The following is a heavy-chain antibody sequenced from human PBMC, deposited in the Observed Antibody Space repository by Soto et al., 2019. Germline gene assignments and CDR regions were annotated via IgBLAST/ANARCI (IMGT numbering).Heavy chain of an antibody. CDR3: ARVGGSMVRGVIGAFDI. Sequence: ASVKVSCKASGGTFSSYTISWVRQAPGQGLEWMGRIIPILGIANYAQKFQGRVTITADQSTSTAYMELSSLRSEDTAVYYCARVGGSMVRGVIGAFDIWGQGTMVTVSS. J-gene: IGHJ3*02. D-gene: IGHD3-10*01. CDR1: GGTFSSYT. V-gene: IGHV1-69*02. CDR2: IIPILGIA.